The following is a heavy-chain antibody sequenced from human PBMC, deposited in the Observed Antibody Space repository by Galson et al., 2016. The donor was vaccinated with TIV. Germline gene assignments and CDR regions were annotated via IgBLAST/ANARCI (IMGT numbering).Heavy chain of an antibody. D-gene: IGHD2-21*01. CDR1: GFSVSDNY. CDR2: FSNSDYT. J-gene: IGHJ6*02. Sequence: SLRLSCAASGFSVSDNYINWVRQAPGKGLEWVSIFSNSDYTNYADSVKGRFTISRDNSKNTVYLHMSRLRAEDTAVYYCARERRHFGDNCYLSYFGMDVWGQGTTVTVSS. CDR3: ARERRHFGDNCYLSYFGMDV. V-gene: IGHV3-66*03.